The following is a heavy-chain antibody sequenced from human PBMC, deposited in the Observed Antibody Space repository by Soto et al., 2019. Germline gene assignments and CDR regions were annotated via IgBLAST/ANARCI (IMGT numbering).Heavy chain of an antibody. J-gene: IGHJ4*02. CDR1: GGSFSGYY. CDR3: ESRLRGRLFDY. V-gene: IGHV4-34*01. D-gene: IGHD3-10*01. Sequence: SETLSLTCAVYGGSFSGYYWSWIRQPPGKGLEWIGEINHSGSTNYNPSLKSRVTISVDTSKNQFSLKLSSVTAADTAVYYCESRLRGRLFDYWGQGTLVTVSS. CDR2: INHSGST.